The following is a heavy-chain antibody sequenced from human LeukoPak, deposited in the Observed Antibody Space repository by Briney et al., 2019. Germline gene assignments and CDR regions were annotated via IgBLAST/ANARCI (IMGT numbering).Heavy chain of an antibody. J-gene: IGHJ6*02. CDR3: ARETRNQLLYHYYYGMDV. CDR2: INPSGGST. CDR1: GYTFTSYY. V-gene: IGHV1-46*01. Sequence: ASVTVSCTASGYTFTSYYMHWVRQAPGQGLEWMGIINPSGGSTSYAQKFQGRVTMTTDTSTSTAYMELRSLRSDDTAVYYCARETRNQLLYHYYYGMDVWAKGPRSPSP. D-gene: IGHD2-2*01.